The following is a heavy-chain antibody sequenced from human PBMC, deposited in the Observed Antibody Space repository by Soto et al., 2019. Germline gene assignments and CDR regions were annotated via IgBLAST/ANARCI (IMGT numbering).Heavy chain of an antibody. J-gene: IGHJ4*02. CDR2: ISAGSTFI. D-gene: IGHD3-9*01. CDR3: ARDLEFDWLPFDY. Sequence: GGSLRLSCAASGFPFSSYSMDWVRQTPGKGLEWVSSISAGSTFIDYADSVRGRFTISRDNTGNSLYLQMNSLRADDTALYYCARDLEFDWLPFDYWGQGTLVTVSS. CDR1: GFPFSSYS. V-gene: IGHV3-21*01.